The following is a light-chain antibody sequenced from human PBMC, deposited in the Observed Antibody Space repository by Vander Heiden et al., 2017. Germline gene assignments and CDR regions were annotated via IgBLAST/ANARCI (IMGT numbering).Light chain of an antibody. J-gene: IGKJ1*01. CDR1: QSISTY. V-gene: IGKV1-39*01. CDR2: AAF. CDR3: QQSHGTPRT. Sequence: DIQMTQSPSSLSASVGARVTITCRASQSISTYLNWYQQKPGKAPKLLIFAAFARQSGVPSRFSGRGSGTDFTLTISSLESEDFATYFCQQSHGTPRTFGQGTKVEIK.